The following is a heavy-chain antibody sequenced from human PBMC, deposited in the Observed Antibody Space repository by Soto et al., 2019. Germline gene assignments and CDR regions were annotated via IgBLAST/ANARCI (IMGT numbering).Heavy chain of an antibody. D-gene: IGHD6-13*01. V-gene: IGHV3-7*05. J-gene: IGHJ4*02. CDR1: GFTFSSYW. CDR2: IKQDGSEK. Sequence: GGSLRLSFAPSGFTFSSYWMSWVRQAPGKGLEWVANIKQDGSEKYYVDSVKGRFTISRDNAKNSLYLQMNSLRAEDTAVYYCASLLDIAAAAYFDYRGQGTLVTVSS. CDR3: ASLLDIAAAAYFDY.